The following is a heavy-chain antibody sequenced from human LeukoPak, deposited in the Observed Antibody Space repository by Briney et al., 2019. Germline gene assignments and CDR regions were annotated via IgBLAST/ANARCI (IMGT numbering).Heavy chain of an antibody. J-gene: IGHJ3*02. CDR3: VKDGALVRGVGDAFGI. Sequence: GGSLRLSCSASGFTFSSYAMHWVRQAPGKGLEYVSAISSNGGSTYYADSVKGRFTISRDNSKNTLYLQMSSLRAEDTAVYYCVKDGALVRGVGDAFGIWGQGTMVTVSS. D-gene: IGHD3-10*01. CDR1: GFTFSSYA. CDR2: ISSNGGST. V-gene: IGHV3-64D*06.